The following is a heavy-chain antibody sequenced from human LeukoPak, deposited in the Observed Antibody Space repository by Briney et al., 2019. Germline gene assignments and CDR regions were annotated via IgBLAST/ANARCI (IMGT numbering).Heavy chain of an antibody. Sequence: PSETLSLTCSVSGCSISSYYWTWIRQPAGKGLEWIGRIYTSGSTNYNPSLKSRVTMSEDTSKNQFSLKLRSVTAADTAVYYCAREGGGSSSWYNYFDYWGQGTLVTVSS. CDR3: AREGGGSSSWYNYFDY. CDR2: IYTSGST. D-gene: IGHD6-13*01. V-gene: IGHV4-4*07. J-gene: IGHJ4*02. CDR1: GCSISSYY.